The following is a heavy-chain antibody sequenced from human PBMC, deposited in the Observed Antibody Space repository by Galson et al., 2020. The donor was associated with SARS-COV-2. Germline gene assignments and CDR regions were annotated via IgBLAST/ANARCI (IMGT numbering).Heavy chain of an antibody. V-gene: IGHV4-39*07. J-gene: IGHJ2*01. CDR2: IYYSGST. CDR1: GGSISSSSYY. CDR3: ARDRSSSWYRHWYCDL. Sequence: SETLSLTCTVSGGSISSSSYYWGWIRQPPGKGLEWIGSIYYSGSTYYNPSLKSRVTISVDTSKNQFSLKLSSVTAADTAVYYCARDRSSSWYRHWYCDLWGRGTLVTVSS. D-gene: IGHD6-13*01.